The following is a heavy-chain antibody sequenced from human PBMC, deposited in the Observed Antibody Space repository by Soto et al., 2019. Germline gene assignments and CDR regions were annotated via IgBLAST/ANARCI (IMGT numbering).Heavy chain of an antibody. CDR3: ARVWYYHSSGYYAFDY. CDR2: ISAYDGQT. CDR1: GDGFSNYG. Sequence: ASVKVSCKASGDGFSNYGFSWVRQAPGQGLEWMGWISAYDGQTNYTKKFQGRVTMTTDTSSSTAYMELRSLRSDDTAVYYCARVWYYHSSGYYAFDYWGLGTLVTVSS. J-gene: IGHJ4*02. D-gene: IGHD3-22*01. V-gene: IGHV1-18*01.